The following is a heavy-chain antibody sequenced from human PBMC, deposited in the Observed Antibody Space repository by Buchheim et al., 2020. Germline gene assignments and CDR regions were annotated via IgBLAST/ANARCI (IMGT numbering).Heavy chain of an antibody. D-gene: IGHD1-26*01. Sequence: QVHLVQSGAEVKKPGASVRVSCKASGNTFSSHHVHWVRQAPGQGLEWLGIMDPGGGSTINAQNFQGRVTMTRAPSTSTVYMELNSLTSDDTAVYFCARGADSATFYPPDYWGQGTL. CDR1: GNTFSSHH. J-gene: IGHJ4*02. V-gene: IGHV1-46*03. CDR3: ARGADSATFYPPDY. CDR2: MDPGGGST.